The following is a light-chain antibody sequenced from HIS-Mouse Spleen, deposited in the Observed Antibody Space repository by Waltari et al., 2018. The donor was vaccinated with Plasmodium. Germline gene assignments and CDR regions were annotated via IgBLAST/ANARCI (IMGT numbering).Light chain of an antibody. J-gene: IGLJ3*02. CDR2: RDS. CDR1: NMGSKN. V-gene: IGLV3-9*01. CDR3: QVWDSSTV. Sequence: SSELTQPLSVSVALGQTARITCGGNNMGSKNVHWYQQKPGQAPVLVIYRDSNRPSGIPERFSGSNSGNTATLTISRAQAGDEADYYCQVWDSSTVFGGGTKLTVL.